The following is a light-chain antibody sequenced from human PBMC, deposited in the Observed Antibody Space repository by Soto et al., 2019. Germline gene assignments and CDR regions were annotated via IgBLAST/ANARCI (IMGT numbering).Light chain of an antibody. V-gene: IGKV3-15*01. CDR3: QQYNNWPLT. J-gene: IGKJ1*01. Sequence: EIVMTQSPATLSVSPGERATLSCRASQSVSSNLAWYQQKPGQAPRLLIYGASTRATGIPARFSGSGSGTEFTLTISSLQSEDFAVNYCQQYNNWPLTFGQGTKVDIK. CDR1: QSVSSN. CDR2: GAS.